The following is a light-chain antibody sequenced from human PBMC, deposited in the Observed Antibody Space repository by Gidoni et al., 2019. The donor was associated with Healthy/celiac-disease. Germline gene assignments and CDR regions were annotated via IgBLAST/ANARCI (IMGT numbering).Light chain of an antibody. Sequence: DIQMTQSPSTLSASVGDRVTITCRASQSISSWLAWYQQKPGKAPKLLIYKASSLESGVPSRFSGSGSGTEFTLTIRSLQPDDFATYYCQQYNSYPGSFGPGTKVDIK. V-gene: IGKV1-5*03. CDR3: QQYNSYPGS. CDR2: KAS. CDR1: QSISSW. J-gene: IGKJ3*01.